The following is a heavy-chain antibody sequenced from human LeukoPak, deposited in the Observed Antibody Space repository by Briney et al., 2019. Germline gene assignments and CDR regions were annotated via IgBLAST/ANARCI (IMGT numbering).Heavy chain of an antibody. D-gene: IGHD3-9*01. J-gene: IGHJ4*02. CDR1: GYTFTGYY. CDR3: ARGDILTGYSPYYFDY. Sequence: ASVKVSCKASGYTFTGYYMHWVRQAPGQGLEWMGWINPNSGGTNCAQKFQGRVTMTRDTSISTAYMELSRLRSDDTAVYYCARGDILTGYSPYYFDYWGQGTLVTVSS. V-gene: IGHV1-2*02. CDR2: INPNSGGT.